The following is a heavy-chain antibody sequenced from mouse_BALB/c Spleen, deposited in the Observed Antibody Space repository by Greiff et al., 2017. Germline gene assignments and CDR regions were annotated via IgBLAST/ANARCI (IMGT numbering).Heavy chain of an antibody. CDR1: GFTFSSFG. CDR3: ARSESLIYYDYATFAY. CDR2: ISRGSSTI. D-gene: IGHD2-4*01. V-gene: IGHV5-17*02. J-gene: IGHJ3*01. Sequence: DVMLVESGGGLVQPGGSRKLSCAASGFTFSSFGMHWVRQAPEKGLEWVAYISRGSSTIYYADTVKGRFTISRDNPKNTLFLQMTSLRSEDTAMYYCARSESLIYYDYATFAYWGQGTLVTVSA.